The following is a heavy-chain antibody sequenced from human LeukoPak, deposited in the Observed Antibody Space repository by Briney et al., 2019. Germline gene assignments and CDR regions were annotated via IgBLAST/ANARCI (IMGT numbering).Heavy chain of an antibody. CDR3: GRDTAVAHLYAY. CDR1: GFTFSYYW. CDR2: INQEGSDK. V-gene: IGHV3-7*01. J-gene: IGHJ4*02. Sequence: GGPLRLSCAASGFTFSYYWTSWVRQAPGKGLEWVASINQEGSDKHYADSVKGRFTISRDNAKNSLYLQMNSLRAEDTALYYCGRDTAVAHLYAYWGQGALVTVSS. D-gene: IGHD6-19*01.